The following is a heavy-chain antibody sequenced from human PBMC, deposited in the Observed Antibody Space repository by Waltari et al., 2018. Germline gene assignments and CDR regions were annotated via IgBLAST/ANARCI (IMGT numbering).Heavy chain of an antibody. CDR3: TRDITLSLSGPPHYGGNSGYFDY. D-gene: IGHD4-17*01. Sequence: EVQLVESGGGLVQPGRSLRLSCTASGFTFGDYAMSWVRQAPGKGLEWVGFIRSKAYGGTTEYAASVKDRFTISRDDSKSIAYLQMNSLKTEDTAVYYCTRDITLSLSGPPHYGGNSGYFDYWGQGTLVTVSS. J-gene: IGHJ4*02. CDR2: IRSKAYGGTT. V-gene: IGHV3-49*04. CDR1: GFTFGDYA.